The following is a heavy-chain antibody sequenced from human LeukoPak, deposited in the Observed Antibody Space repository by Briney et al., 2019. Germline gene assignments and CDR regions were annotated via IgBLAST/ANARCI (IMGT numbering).Heavy chain of an antibody. J-gene: IGHJ4*02. CDR3: ARRGSYYGDSMDY. D-gene: IGHD1-26*01. Sequence: GGSLRLSCAASGFTFSSYAMHWVRQAPGKGLEYVSAISSIGGSTYYAHSVMGRFTISRDNSKNTLYLHMGSLRAEDMAVYYCARRGSYYGDSMDYWGQGTLVTVSS. CDR2: ISSIGGST. CDR1: GFTFSSYA. V-gene: IGHV3-64*01.